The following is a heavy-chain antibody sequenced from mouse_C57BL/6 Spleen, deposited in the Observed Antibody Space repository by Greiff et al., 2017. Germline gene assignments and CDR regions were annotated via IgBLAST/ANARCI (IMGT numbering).Heavy chain of an antibody. D-gene: IGHD1-1*01. V-gene: IGHV1-5*01. CDR1: GYTFTSYW. J-gene: IGHJ4*01. Sequence: EVQLQQSGTVLARPGASVKMSCKTSGYTFTSYWMHWVKQRPGQGLEWIGAIYPGNSDTSYNQKFKGKAKLTAVTSASTAYMELSSLTNEDSAVYYCTTTVVAIYYAMDYWGQGTSVTVSS. CDR2: IYPGNSDT. CDR3: TTTVVAIYYAMDY.